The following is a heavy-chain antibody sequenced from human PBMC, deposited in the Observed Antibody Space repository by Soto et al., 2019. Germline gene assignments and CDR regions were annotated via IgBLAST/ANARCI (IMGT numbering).Heavy chain of an antibody. CDR1: GYTFTSYG. CDR3: ARGCRDSSSWNGSL. D-gene: IGHD6-13*01. J-gene: IGHJ4*02. CDR2: ISAYSGNT. Sequence: GASVKVSCKTSGYTFTSYGISWVRQAPGQGLEWMGWISAYSGNTNYAQKLQGRVTMTTDTSTSTAYMELRSLTSDDTAMYYCARGCRDSSSWNGSLWGKGTLVTVSS. V-gene: IGHV1-18*01.